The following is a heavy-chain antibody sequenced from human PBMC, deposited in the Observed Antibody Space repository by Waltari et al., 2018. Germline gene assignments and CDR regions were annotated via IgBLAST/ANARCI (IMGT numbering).Heavy chain of an antibody. V-gene: IGHV4-59*01. CDR1: GGSISSYY. D-gene: IGHD2-2*01. Sequence: QVQLQESGPGLVKPSETLSLTCTVSGGSISSYYWSWLRQPPGKGLEWIGYIYYSGSTNYNPSLKSRVTISVDTSKNQFSLKLSSVTAADTAVYYCAAYQLLQYYFDYWGQGTLVTVSS. CDR3: AAYQLLQYYFDY. CDR2: IYYSGST. J-gene: IGHJ4*02.